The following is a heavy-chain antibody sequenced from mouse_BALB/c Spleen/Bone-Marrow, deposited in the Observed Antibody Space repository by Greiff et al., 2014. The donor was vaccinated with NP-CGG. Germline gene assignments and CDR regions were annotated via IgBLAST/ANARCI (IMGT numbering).Heavy chain of an antibody. J-gene: IGHJ2*01. CDR3: ARHNRDAYYFDY. D-gene: IGHD2-14*01. V-gene: IGHV1S130*01. Sequence: QVQLQQSGSVLVRPGASVKLSCKASGYTFTNSWIHWAKQRPGQGLEWIGEIHPNSGNTNFNEKFKVKATLTVDTSSSTAYVDLSSLTAEDAAVDYCARHNRDAYYFDYWGQGATLTVSS. CDR2: IHPNSGNT. CDR1: GYTFTNSW.